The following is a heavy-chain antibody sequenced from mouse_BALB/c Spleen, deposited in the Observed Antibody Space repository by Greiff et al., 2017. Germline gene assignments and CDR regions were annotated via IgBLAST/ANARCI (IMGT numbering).Heavy chain of an antibody. CDR2: IYPSDSYT. J-gene: IGHJ4*01. CDR3: TKTYAYAMDY. CDR1: GYTFTSYW. D-gene: IGHD2-12*01. Sequence: QVQLQQPGAELVRPGASVKLSCKASGYTFTSYWINWVKQRPGQGLEWIGNIYPSDSYTNYNQKFKDKATLTVDKSSSTAYMQLSSPTSEDSAVYYCTKTYAYAMDYWGQGTSGTVSS. V-gene: IGHV1-69*02.